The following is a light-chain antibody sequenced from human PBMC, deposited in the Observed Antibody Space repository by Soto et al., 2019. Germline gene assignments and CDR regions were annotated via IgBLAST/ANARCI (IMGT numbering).Light chain of an antibody. J-gene: IGLJ1*01. V-gene: IGLV2-23*02. CDR3: CSYAGSSTFYV. Sequence: QSALTQPASVSGSPGHSITITSTETSSDVGSYNLVSWYQQHPGKAPKLMIYEVSKRPSGVSNRFSGSKSGNTASLTISGLQAEDEADYYCCSYAGSSTFYVFGSGTKVTVL. CDR2: EVS. CDR1: SSDVGSYNL.